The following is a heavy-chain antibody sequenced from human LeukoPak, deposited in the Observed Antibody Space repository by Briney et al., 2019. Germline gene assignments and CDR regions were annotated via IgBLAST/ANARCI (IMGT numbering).Heavy chain of an antibody. J-gene: IGHJ4*02. CDR2: ISASGGST. D-gene: IGHD5-12*01. CDR1: GFTFSSSA. Sequence: PGGSLRLSCAASGFTFSSSAMSWVRQVPGKGLEWVSGISASGGSTYYADSVRGRFTISRDNSKNTLYVQMNSLRDEDTAVYYCAKDQGWLQANVDYWGQGTLVTVSS. CDR3: AKDQGWLQANVDY. V-gene: IGHV3-23*01.